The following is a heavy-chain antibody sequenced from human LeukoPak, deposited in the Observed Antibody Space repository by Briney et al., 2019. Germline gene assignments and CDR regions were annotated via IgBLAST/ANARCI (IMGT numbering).Heavy chain of an antibody. CDR3: AKVAPMGAFDI. J-gene: IGHJ3*02. Sequence: PGRSLRLSCAASGFTFDDYAMHWVRQAPGKGLEWVSGISWNSGSIGYAGSVKGRFTISRDNAKNSLYLQMNSLRAEDTALYYCAKVAPMGAFDIWGQGTMVTVSS. V-gene: IGHV3-9*01. CDR1: GFTFDDYA. CDR2: ISWNSGSI.